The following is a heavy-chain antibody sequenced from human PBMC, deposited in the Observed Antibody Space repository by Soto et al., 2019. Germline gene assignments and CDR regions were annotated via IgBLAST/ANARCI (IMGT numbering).Heavy chain of an antibody. D-gene: IGHD4-17*01. CDR1: GDAFKSYA. J-gene: IGHJ4*02. V-gene: IGHV1-69*06. CDR3: ARDPTNDYGDDTFDY. Sequence: QVLLLQSGSEVKKPGSSVKVSCKASGDAFKSYAIHWVRQAPGQGLEYMGRINPSYDRTKYAQKFQGRLTVTADIYTSTVYMELSSLRSEDTAVYYCARDPTNDYGDDTFDYWGQGTKVSVSS. CDR2: INPSYDRT.